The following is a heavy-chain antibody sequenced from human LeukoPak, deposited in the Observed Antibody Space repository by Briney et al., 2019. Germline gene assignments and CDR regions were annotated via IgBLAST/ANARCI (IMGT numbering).Heavy chain of an antibody. CDR1: GFTVSSNY. J-gene: IGHJ4*02. Sequence: GGSLRLSCAAAGFTVSSNYMSWVRQAPGKGLEWVSVIYSGGSTYYADSVKGRFTISRDNSKNTLYLQMNSLRAEDTAVYYCAKGGIAAAGTCYFDYWGQGTLVTVSS. CDR3: AKGGIAAAGTCYFDY. D-gene: IGHD6-13*01. V-gene: IGHV3-66*01. CDR2: IYSGGST.